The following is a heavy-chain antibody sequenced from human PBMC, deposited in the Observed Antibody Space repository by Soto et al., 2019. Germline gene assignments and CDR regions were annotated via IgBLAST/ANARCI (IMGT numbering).Heavy chain of an antibody. D-gene: IGHD1-26*01. J-gene: IGHJ4*01. CDR2: INHSGNT. V-gene: IGHV4-34*01. CDR3: ANLIVFHSSYYHDY. CDR1: GVPFSGYY. Sequence: QVQLQQWSAGLLKPSETLSLTCAVYGVPFSGYYWSWIRQSPGKGLEWIGEINHSGNTNYNPSLKSRVTMLVDTSKNQFSLSLSSVTAADTAVYYCANLIVFHSSYYHDYWGHGTLVTVSS.